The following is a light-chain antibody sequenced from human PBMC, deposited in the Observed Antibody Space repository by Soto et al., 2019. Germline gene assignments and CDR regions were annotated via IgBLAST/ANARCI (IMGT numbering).Light chain of an antibody. CDR2: GAS. Sequence: EIVVTQSPGTLSVSPGERATLSCRASQNIRSNLAWYQQKPGQAPRLLIYGASSRATGIPDRFSGSGSGTDFTLTISRLEPEDFAVYYCQQYGSSGTFGQGTKVDIK. CDR1: QNIRSN. J-gene: IGKJ1*01. V-gene: IGKV3-20*01. CDR3: QQYGSSGT.